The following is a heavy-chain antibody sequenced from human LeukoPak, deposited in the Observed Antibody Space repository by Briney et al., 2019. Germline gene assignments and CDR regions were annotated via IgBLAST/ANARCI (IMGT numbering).Heavy chain of an antibody. CDR2: INHSGST. D-gene: IGHD6-25*01. J-gene: IGHJ2*01. V-gene: IGHV4-34*01. Sequence: GSLRLSCAASGFTFSDYYMSWIRQAPGKGLEWIGEINHSGSTNYNPSLKSRVTISVDTSKNQFSLKLSSVTAADTAVYFCASGSNIAAIRYFDLWGRGTLVTVSS. CDR1: GFTFSDYY. CDR3: ASGSNIAAIRYFDL.